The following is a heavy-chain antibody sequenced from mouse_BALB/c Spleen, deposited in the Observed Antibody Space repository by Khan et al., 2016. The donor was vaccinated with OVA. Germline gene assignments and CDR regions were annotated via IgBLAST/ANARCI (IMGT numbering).Heavy chain of an antibody. CDR1: GYSITSGYR. CDR3: TRGGEVGPYWYFDV. V-gene: IGHV3-6*02. Sequence: EVQLQESGPGLVKPSQSLSLTYSVTGYSITSGYRWNWIRQFPGNKLVWMGYISSDGSNNYNPSLKNRISITRDTSKNQFFLKLNSVTTEDTATYYCTRGGEVGPYWYFDVWGAGTTVTVSS. D-gene: IGHD1-1*01. CDR2: ISSDGSN. J-gene: IGHJ1*01.